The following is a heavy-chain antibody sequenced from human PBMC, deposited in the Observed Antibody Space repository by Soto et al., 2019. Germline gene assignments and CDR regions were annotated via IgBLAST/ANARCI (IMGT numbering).Heavy chain of an antibody. CDR1: GDTFSSYG. V-gene: IGHV1-69*04. J-gene: IGHJ4*02. D-gene: IGHD3-9*01. CDR2: IMPLFDIV. CDR3: ARYFDILAGNFGC. Sequence: QVQLVQSETEVKKPGSSVKVSCRVSGDTFSSYGITWVRLVPGQGLEWMGSIMPLFDIVNYAQKFQGRVSINADKSTSTAYMELSSLRSEDTAVYYFARYFDILAGNFGCWGQGTLVTVSS.